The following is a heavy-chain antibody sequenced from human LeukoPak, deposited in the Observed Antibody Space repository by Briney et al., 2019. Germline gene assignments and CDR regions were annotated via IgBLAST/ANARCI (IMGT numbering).Heavy chain of an antibody. CDR1: GGSISIYY. V-gene: IGHV4-4*07. Sequence: SDTLSLICSVCGGSISIYYWSLIRQPAGKGLEWMGRNYARGNTKYNPSVKRRVTIYLDTLKNQFLLRLAPVTAADTAVYYCAREYSSSSGKNAFDVWGQGTMVTVSS. J-gene: IGHJ3*01. CDR2: NYARGNT. D-gene: IGHD6-6*01. CDR3: AREYSSSSGKNAFDV.